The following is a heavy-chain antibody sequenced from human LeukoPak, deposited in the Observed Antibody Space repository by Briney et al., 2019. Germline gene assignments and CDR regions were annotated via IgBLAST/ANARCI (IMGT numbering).Heavy chain of an antibody. J-gene: IGHJ5*02. V-gene: IGHV4-4*09. CDR3: ARPTAAGMFDP. CDR1: GGSISSYY. D-gene: IGHD6-13*01. CDR2: IYTSGCT. Sequence: PSETLSLTCTVSGGSISSYYWSWIRQPPGKGLEWIGYIYTSGCTNYNPSLKSRVTISVDTSKNQFSLKLSSVTAADTAVYYCARPTAAGMFDPWGQGTLVTVSS.